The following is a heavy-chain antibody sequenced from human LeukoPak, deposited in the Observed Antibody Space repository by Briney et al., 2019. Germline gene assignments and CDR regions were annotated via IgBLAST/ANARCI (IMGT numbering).Heavy chain of an antibody. D-gene: IGHD3/OR15-3a*01. CDR1: GCIFSGSA. CDR3: TREYDFCSQGAGSFDY. Sequence: PGESLRLSCAASGCIFSGSAMHWVRQAPGKGLEWVGRIRSKANTYATKYDASVKGRFTISRDDSKNPASLKMNTLTTADTAVYYCTREYDFCSQGAGSFDYWGQGTMVTVSS. J-gene: IGHJ4*02. CDR2: IRSKANTYAT. V-gene: IGHV3-73*01.